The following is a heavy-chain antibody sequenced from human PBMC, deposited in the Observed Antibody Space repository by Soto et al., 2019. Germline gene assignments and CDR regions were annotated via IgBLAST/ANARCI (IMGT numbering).Heavy chain of an antibody. V-gene: IGHV4-61*01. CDR2: IYYSGST. D-gene: IGHD5-18*01. J-gene: IGHJ4*02. Sequence: QVQLQESGPGLVKPSETLSLTCTVSGGSVSSGSYYWSWIRQPPGKGLEWIGYIYYSGSTNYNPHLKGRVTISVDTSKNQFSLKLSSVTAADTAVYYCARLSGYSYGLPPYFDYWGQGTLVTVSS. CDR1: GGSVSSGSYY. CDR3: ARLSGYSYGLPPYFDY.